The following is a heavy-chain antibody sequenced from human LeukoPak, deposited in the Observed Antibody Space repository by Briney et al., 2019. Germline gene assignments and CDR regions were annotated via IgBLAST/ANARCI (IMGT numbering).Heavy chain of an antibody. J-gene: IGHJ4*02. CDR2: FSGSGGST. Sequence: PGGSLRLSCAASGFTFSSYAMSWVRQAPGKGLERVSAFSGSGGSTYYADSVQGRFTISRDNSKSTLYLQMNSLRAEDTAVYYYAKGRSGSGYSPLDYWGQGTLVTVSS. D-gene: IGHD3-22*01. V-gene: IGHV3-23*01. CDR3: AKGRSGSGYSPLDY. CDR1: GFTFSSYA.